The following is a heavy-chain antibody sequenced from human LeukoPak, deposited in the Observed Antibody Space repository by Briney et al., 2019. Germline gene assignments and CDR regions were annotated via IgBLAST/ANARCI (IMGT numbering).Heavy chain of an antibody. D-gene: IGHD6-13*01. J-gene: IGHJ5*02. Sequence: SETLSLTCTVSGGSISSGGYYWSWIRQHPGKGLEWIGYIYYSGSTYYNPSLKSRVTISVDTCKNQFSLKLSSVTAADTAVYYCARVLAAAGISLYNWFDPWGQGTLVTVSS. CDR3: ARVLAAAGISLYNWFDP. V-gene: IGHV4-31*03. CDR1: GGSISSGGYY. CDR2: IYYSGST.